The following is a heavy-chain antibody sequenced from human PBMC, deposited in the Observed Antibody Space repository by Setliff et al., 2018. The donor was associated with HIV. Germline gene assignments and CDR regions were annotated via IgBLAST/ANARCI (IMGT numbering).Heavy chain of an antibody. D-gene: IGHD1-26*01. CDR2: IYYTGST. CDR3: AKDRSGSYRTFDY. CDR1: GGSISSSGDY. V-gene: IGHV4-31*02. J-gene: IGHJ4*02. Sequence: KASETLSLTCTVSGGSISSSGDYWSWVRQHPGKGLEWIGYIYYTGSTYYNPSLKSRVTISMDTSRNQFSLKLSSVTAADTAVYYCAKDRSGSYRTFDYWGPGILVTVSS.